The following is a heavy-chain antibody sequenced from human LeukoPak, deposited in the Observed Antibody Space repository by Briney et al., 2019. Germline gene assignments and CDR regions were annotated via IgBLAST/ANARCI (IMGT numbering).Heavy chain of an antibody. V-gene: IGHV4-59*01. CDR1: GGTISSYY. Sequence: PSETLSLTCTVSGGTISSYYWRWIRQPPGKGLEWIGYIYYSGSNNYNPYLKSRVTTSVETSKNKFSLKLSSMTAADTAVYYCAREDIVVVPAAIGSVGYYYGMDVWGQGTTVTVSS. J-gene: IGHJ6*01. CDR2: IYYSGSN. D-gene: IGHD2-2*02. CDR3: AREDIVVVPAAIGSVGYYYGMDV.